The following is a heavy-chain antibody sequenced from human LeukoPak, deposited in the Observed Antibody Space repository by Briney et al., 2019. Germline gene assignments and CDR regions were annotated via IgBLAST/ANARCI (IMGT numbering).Heavy chain of an antibody. V-gene: IGHV3-21*01. CDR1: GFTFSDYA. CDR2: ISSSSSYI. CDR3: AKDSPSRTATTEVPVDY. D-gene: IGHD1-1*01. Sequence: GGSLRLSCAASGFTFSDYAMNWVCQAPGKGLEWVSSISSSSSYIYFANSVRGRFTISRDNAKNSLYLQMNSLRAEDTAVYYCAKDSPSRTATTEVPVDYWGQGTLVTVSS. J-gene: IGHJ4*02.